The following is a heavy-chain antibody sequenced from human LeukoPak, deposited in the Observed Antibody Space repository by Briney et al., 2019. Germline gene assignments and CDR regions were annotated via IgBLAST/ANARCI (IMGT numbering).Heavy chain of an antibody. CDR2: LYPLDFDK. Sequence: GESLKISCKASGYNFTSYWIAWVRQMPGHGLEWMGSLYPLDFDKTYSPSFQGQVTMSADRSINTDYLQWSSLKASDTARYYCVRQIIVPGTSQLRTFDAWGQGTQVSVSS. V-gene: IGHV5-51*01. CDR1: GYNFTSYW. D-gene: IGHD2-8*01. J-gene: IGHJ4*02. CDR3: VRQIIVPGTSQLRTFDA.